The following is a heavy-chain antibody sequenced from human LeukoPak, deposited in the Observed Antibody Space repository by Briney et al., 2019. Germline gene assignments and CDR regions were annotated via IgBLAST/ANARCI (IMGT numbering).Heavy chain of an antibody. V-gene: IGHV3-23*01. CDR2: ISGGGDIT. J-gene: IGHJ5*02. CDR3: AKDNIEGSDYGFWSGYHDWFDP. Sequence: QAGGSLRLSCAASGFSFNTYWMSWVRQAPGKGLEWVSTISGGGDITYYADSVKGRFTVSRDNSKNTLYLQMNSLRAEDTAAYYCAKDNIEGSDYGFWSGYHDWFDPWGQETLVTVSS. D-gene: IGHD3-3*01. CDR1: GFSFNTYW.